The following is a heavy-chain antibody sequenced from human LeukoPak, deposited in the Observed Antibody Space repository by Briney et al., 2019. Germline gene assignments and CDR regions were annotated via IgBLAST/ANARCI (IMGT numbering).Heavy chain of an antibody. Sequence: GGSLRLSCAASGFTFSSYAMSWVRQAPGKGLEWVSAISGSGGSTYYADSVKGRFTISRDHSKNTLYLQMNSLRAEDTAVYYCAKDQYYDFWSGYYPLDYWGQGTLVTVSS. CDR3: AKDQYYDFWSGYYPLDY. CDR2: ISGSGGST. D-gene: IGHD3-3*01. J-gene: IGHJ4*02. CDR1: GFTFSSYA. V-gene: IGHV3-23*01.